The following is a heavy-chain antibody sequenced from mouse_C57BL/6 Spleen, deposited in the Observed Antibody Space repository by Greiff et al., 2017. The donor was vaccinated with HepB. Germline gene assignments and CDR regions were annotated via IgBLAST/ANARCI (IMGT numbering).Heavy chain of an antibody. D-gene: IGHD2-2*01. CDR2: IDPEDGDT. CDR3: TTGGYDGYYYAMDY. V-gene: IGHV14-1*01. Sequence: EVQLQQSGAELVRPGASVKLSCTASGFNIKDYYMHWVKQRPEQGLEWIGRIDPEDGDTEYAPKFQGKATMTADTSSNTAYLQLSSLTSEDTAVYYCTTGGYDGYYYAMDYWGQGTSVTVSS. J-gene: IGHJ4*01. CDR1: GFNIKDYY.